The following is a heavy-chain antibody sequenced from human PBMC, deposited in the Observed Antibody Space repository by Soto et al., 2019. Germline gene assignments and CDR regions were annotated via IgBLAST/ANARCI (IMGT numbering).Heavy chain of an antibody. J-gene: IGHJ4*02. CDR1: GGSISSSRHY. D-gene: IGHD3-22*01. Sequence: SETLSLTCTVSGGSISSSRHYWGWIRQPPGKGLEWIGSIYYSGSSYYNASLESRVSMSIDTSNNQFSLNLSSVTAADTAVYYCARRYYYDSSGYYLIRGYFDNWGQGTLVTVS. V-gene: IGHV4-39*01. CDR3: ARRYYYDSSGYYLIRGYFDN. CDR2: IYYSGSS.